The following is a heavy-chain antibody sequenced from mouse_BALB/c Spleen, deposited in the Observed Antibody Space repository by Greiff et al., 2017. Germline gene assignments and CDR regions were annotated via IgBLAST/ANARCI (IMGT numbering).Heavy chain of an antibody. V-gene: IGHV1S29*02. J-gene: IGHJ3*01. D-gene: IGHD3-1*01. Sequence: EVKLVESGPELVKPGASVKISCKASGYTFTDYNMHWVKQSHGKSLEWIGYIYPYNGGTGYNQKFKSKATLTVDNSSSTAYMELRSLTSEDSAVYYCARSGGSSGYGFAYWGQGTLVTVSA. CDR3: ARSGGSSGYGFAY. CDR2: IYPYNGGT. CDR1: GYTFTDYN.